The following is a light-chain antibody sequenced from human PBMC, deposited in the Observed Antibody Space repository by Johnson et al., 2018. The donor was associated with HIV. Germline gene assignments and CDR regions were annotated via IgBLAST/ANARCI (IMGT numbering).Light chain of an antibody. V-gene: IGLV1-51*02. Sequence: QSVLTQPPSVSAAPGQKVTISCSGSTSTIGNNYVSWYQVLPGTAPKLLICENNKRPSGIPDRFSGSKSGTSATLGITGLQTGDEADYYCGTWDSSLSAHYVFGTGTKITVL. CDR3: GTWDSSLSAHYV. CDR2: ENN. J-gene: IGLJ1*01. CDR1: TSTIGNNY.